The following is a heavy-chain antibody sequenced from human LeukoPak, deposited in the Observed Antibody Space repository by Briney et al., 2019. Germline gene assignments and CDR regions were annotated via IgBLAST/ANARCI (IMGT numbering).Heavy chain of an antibody. Sequence: GGSLRLSCAASGFTFSSYAMHWVRQAPGKGLEWVANIKQDGSEKSYVESVRGRFTISRDNAKNSLYLQLNSLRAEDTALYYCARDNPPDYWGQGTLVTVSS. CDR2: IKQDGSEK. CDR3: ARDNPPDY. CDR1: GFTFSSYA. V-gene: IGHV3-7*03. J-gene: IGHJ4*02.